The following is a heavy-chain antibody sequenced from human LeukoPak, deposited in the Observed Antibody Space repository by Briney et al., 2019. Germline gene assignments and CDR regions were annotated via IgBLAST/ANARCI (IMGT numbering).Heavy chain of an antibody. J-gene: IGHJ5*02. V-gene: IGHV3-30*18. Sequence: GGSLRLSCAASGFTFSDYAMHWVRQARGKGLEWVAVISYDGDSKYYADSVTDRFTVSRDNSENTVYLQMNSLRAEDTAVYFCAKVVIVGGSRNYLDPWGQGTLVIVSS. CDR1: GFTFSDYA. CDR2: ISYDGDSK. CDR3: AKVVIVGGSRNYLDP. D-gene: IGHD1-26*01.